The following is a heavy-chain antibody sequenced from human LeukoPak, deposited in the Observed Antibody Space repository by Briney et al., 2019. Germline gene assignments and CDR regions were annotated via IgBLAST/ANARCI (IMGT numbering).Heavy chain of an antibody. CDR1: GYSINGGYY. Sequence: SETLSLTCTVSGYSINGGYYWSWIRQHPGKGLEWIGYIYYSGSTYYNPSLKSRVTISVDTSKNQFSLKLSSVTAADTAVYYCARGSKDYYYDSSGYSYYFDYWGQGTLVTVSS. CDR2: IYYSGST. V-gene: IGHV4-31*03. CDR3: ARGSKDYYYDSSGYSYYFDY. J-gene: IGHJ4*02. D-gene: IGHD3-22*01.